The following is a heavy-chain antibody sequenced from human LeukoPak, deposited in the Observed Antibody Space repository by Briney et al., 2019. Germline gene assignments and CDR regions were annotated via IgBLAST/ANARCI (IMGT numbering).Heavy chain of an antibody. V-gene: IGHV3-23*01. CDR1: GFIFSSYA. Sequence: PGGSLRLSCAVSGFIFSSYAMSWVRQAPGKGLEWVSGTSDRGDYTYYADSVRGRFTISRDSSKNTLFLQMNSLRAEDTALYFCARKAQYNGHYPLDYWGQGTLVTVSS. CDR3: ARKAQYNGHYPLDY. CDR2: TSDRGDYT. D-gene: IGHD1-7*01. J-gene: IGHJ4*02.